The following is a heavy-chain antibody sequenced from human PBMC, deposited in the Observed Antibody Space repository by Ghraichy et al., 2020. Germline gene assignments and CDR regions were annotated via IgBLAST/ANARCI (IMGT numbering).Heavy chain of an antibody. D-gene: IGHD2/OR15-2a*01. V-gene: IGHV4-59*01. CDR1: GASIRSYY. Sequence: SETLSLTCTVSGASIRSYYWSWIRQPPGKGLEWIGYIYYSGSTNYNPSLKSRVTISVDTSKNQFSLKLSSVTAADTAVDYCARGEYAKGLYYFDSWGQGTLVPISS. J-gene: IGHJ4*02. CDR2: IYYSGST. CDR3: ARGEYAKGLYYFDS.